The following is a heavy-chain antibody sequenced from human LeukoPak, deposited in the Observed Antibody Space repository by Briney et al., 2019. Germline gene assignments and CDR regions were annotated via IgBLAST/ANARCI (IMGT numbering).Heavy chain of an antibody. CDR3: ARAPSLYGDFPISFDY. J-gene: IGHJ4*02. CDR2: IYYSGST. CDR1: GGSISSSDYY. V-gene: IGHV4-30-4*01. D-gene: IGHD4-17*01. Sequence: SETLSLTCTVSGGSISSSDYYWSWIRQPPGKGLEWIGYIYYSGSTYYNPSLKSRVTISVDTSKNQFSLKLSSVTAADTAVYYCARAPSLYGDFPISFDYWGQGTLVTVSS.